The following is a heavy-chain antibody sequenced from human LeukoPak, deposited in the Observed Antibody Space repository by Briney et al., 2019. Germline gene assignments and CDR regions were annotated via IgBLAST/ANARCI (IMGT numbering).Heavy chain of an antibody. J-gene: IGHJ5*02. CDR3: AREYSSGWDFWFDP. Sequence: GGSLRLSCAASGVTFSSYWMHWVRQAPGKGLEWVSYISIVSNTIYYADSVKGRFTISRDGAKNSLYLQMNSLRAEDTAVYYCAREYSSGWDFWFDPWGQGTLVTVSS. V-gene: IGHV3-48*04. CDR1: GVTFSSYW. CDR2: ISIVSNTI. D-gene: IGHD6-19*01.